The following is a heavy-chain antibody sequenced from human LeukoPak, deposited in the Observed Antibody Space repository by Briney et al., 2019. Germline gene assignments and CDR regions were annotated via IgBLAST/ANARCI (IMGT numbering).Heavy chain of an antibody. CDR2: VHDSAGT. CDR1: GGSISSGDYY. Sequence: PSQTLSLTCTVSGGSISSGDYYWSWIRQSPGKGLEWLGYVHDSAGTIYNPSLKSRVTISVGTSKTQFSLKVTSVTTADTAVYYCAKGREDFDTNLGPFDSWGQGILVTVSS. CDR3: AKGREDFDTNLGPFDS. D-gene: IGHD3-9*01. V-gene: IGHV4-61*08. J-gene: IGHJ4*02.